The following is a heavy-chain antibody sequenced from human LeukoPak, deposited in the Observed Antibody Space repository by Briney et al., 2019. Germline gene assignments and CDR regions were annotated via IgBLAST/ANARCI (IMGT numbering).Heavy chain of an antibody. D-gene: IGHD2-8*01. V-gene: IGHV1-2*02. CDR3: ARVYCTNGVCYAPFEY. Sequence: ASVKVSCKASGGTFSSYAISWVRQAPGQGLEWMGWINPNSGGTNYAQKFQDRVTMTRDTSISTAYMELSRLRSDDTAVYYCARVYCTNGVCYAPFEYWGQGTLVTVSS. CDR1: GGTFSSYA. J-gene: IGHJ4*02. CDR2: INPNSGGT.